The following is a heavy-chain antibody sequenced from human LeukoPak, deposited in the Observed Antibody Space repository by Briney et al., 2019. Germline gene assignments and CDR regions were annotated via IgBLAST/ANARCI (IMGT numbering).Heavy chain of an antibody. J-gene: IGHJ6*02. D-gene: IGHD6-6*01. CDR2: INHSGST. V-gene: IGHV4-34*01. CDR1: GGSFSGYY. Sequence: SETLSLTCAVYGGSFSGYYWSWIRQPPGKGLEWIGEINHSGSTNYNPSLKSRVTISVDTSKNQFSLKLSSVTAADTAVYYCATPRGSSSSYYYYYGMDVWGQGTTVTVSS. CDR3: ATPRGSSSSYYYYYGMDV.